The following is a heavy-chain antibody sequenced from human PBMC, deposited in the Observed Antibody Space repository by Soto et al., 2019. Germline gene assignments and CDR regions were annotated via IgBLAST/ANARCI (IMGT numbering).Heavy chain of an antibody. CDR3: ARVRGNRHPDGSFVI. J-gene: IGHJ3*02. D-gene: IGHD1-1*01. V-gene: IGHV1-18*01. Sequence: ASVKVSCKASGYTFTSYGISWVRQAPGQGLEWMGWISAYNGNTNYAQKLQGRVTMTTDTSTSTAYMELRSLRSDDTAVYYCARVRGNRHPDGSFVIWGPGTMVTGSS. CDR1: GYTFTSYG. CDR2: ISAYNGNT.